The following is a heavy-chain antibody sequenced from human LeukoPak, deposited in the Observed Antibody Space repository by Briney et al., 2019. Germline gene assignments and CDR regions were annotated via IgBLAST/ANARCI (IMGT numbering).Heavy chain of an antibody. CDR2: ISGSDGST. V-gene: IGHV3-23*01. J-gene: IGHJ4*02. D-gene: IGHD5-12*01. Sequence: GGSLRLSCAASGFTFSSYAMSWVRQAPGKGLEWVSGISGSDGSTNYADSVKGRFTISRDNSKNTVHLQMNSLRAEDTAMYYCARRAGDYSHPYDYWGQGTLVTVSS. CDR3: ARRAGDYSHPYDY. CDR1: GFTFSSYA.